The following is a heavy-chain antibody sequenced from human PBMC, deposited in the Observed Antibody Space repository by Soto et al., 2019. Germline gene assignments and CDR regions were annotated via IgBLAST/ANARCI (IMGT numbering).Heavy chain of an antibody. Sequence: EGQLLESGGGLVQPGGSLRLSCAASGFDFNTYDMSWVRQAPGKGPEWVSDISGSGRKTNYADSVKGRFTISRDNSKNTLYLQMNNLRVDDTAVYYCAGLMKACGGGFDYWCPGALVTVSS. CDR1: GFDFNTYD. CDR2: ISGSGRKT. D-gene: IGHD3-16*01. J-gene: IGHJ4*02. V-gene: IGHV3-23*01. CDR3: AGLMKACGGGFDY.